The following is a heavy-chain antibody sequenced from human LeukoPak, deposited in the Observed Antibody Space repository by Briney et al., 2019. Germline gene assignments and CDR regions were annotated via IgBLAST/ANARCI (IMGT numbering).Heavy chain of an antibody. D-gene: IGHD3-22*01. CDR2: ISGSGGST. CDR1: GFTFSSYA. Sequence: PGGSLRLSCAASGFTFSSYAMSWVRQAPGKGLEWVSAISGSGGSTYYADSVKGRFTISRDNSKNTLYLQMNSPRAEDTAVYYCAKSGYDSSGPNYYWGQGTLVTVSS. J-gene: IGHJ4*02. V-gene: IGHV3-23*01. CDR3: AKSGYDSSGPNYY.